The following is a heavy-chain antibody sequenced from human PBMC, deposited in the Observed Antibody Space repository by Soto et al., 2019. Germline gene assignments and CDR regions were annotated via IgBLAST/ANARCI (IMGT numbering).Heavy chain of an antibody. CDR2: INHSGST. D-gene: IGHD3-22*01. CDR3: ARGHPYYYDSSGYNGFDY. J-gene: IGHJ4*02. CDR1: GGSFSGYY. Sequence: PSETLSLTCAVYGGSFSGYYWSWIRQPPGKGLEWIGEINHSGSTNYNPSLKSRVTISVDTSKNQFSLKLSSVTAADTAVYYCARGHPYYYDSSGYNGFDYWGQGTLVPVSS. V-gene: IGHV4-34*01.